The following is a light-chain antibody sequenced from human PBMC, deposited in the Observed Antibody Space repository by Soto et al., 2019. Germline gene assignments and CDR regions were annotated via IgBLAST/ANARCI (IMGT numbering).Light chain of an antibody. CDR1: QSISSY. CDR2: AAS. CDR3: QQSYSTSCT. V-gene: IGKV1-39*01. Sequence: DIHVAQSPSSLSASVGDRVTITFRASQSISSYLNWYQQKPGIAPKLLIYAASSLQSGVPSRFSGSGSGTDFTLTICSLQPEDFATYYCQQSYSTSCTFGQGTK. J-gene: IGKJ1*01.